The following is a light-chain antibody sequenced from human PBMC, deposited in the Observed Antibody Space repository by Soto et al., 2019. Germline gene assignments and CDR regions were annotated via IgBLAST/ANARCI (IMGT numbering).Light chain of an antibody. J-gene: IGKJ4*01. V-gene: IGKV1-5*03. CDR2: KAS. CDR3: QQYNIYPLT. CDR1: ESISTW. Sequence: DIQMTQSPSTLSASVGDRVTITCRASESISTWLAWYQQKPGKAPKFLIYKASRLESGVPSRFSGSGSGTEFSLTSSSLQPDDVATYYCQQYNIYPLTFGGGTKVEIK.